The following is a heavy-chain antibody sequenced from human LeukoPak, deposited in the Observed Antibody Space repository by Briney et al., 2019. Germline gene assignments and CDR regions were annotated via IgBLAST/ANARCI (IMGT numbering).Heavy chain of an antibody. CDR3: ARSLYSGSYYWFDP. CDR2: IIPIFGTA. J-gene: IGHJ5*02. D-gene: IGHD1-26*01. Sequence: SVKVSCKASGGTFSSYAISWVQQAPGQGLEWMGGIIPIFGTANYAQKFQGRVTITTDESTSTAYMELRSLRSDDTAVYYCARSLYSGSYYWFDPWGQGTLVTVSS. V-gene: IGHV1-69*05. CDR1: GGTFSSYA.